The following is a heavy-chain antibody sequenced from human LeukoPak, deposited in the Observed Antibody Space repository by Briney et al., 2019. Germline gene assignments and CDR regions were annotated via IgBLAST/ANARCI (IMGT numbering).Heavy chain of an antibody. V-gene: IGHV3-21*01. Sequence: GGSLRLSCAASGFTFSSYSMNWVRQAPGKGLEWVSSISSSSSYIYYADSVKGRFTISRDNAKNSLYLQMNSLRAEDTAVYYCAGESSSGYSGYDPVAFDYWGQGTLVTVSS. CDR3: AGESSSGYSGYDPVAFDY. CDR1: GFTFSSYS. J-gene: IGHJ4*02. CDR2: ISSSSSYI. D-gene: IGHD5-12*01.